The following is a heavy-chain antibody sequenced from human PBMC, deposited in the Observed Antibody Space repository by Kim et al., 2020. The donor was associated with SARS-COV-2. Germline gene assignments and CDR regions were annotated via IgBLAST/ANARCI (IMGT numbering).Heavy chain of an antibody. CDR2: ISAYNGNT. Sequence: ASVKVSCKASGYTFTSYGISWVRQAPGQGLEWMGWISAYNGNTNYAQKLQGRVTMTTDTSTSTAYMELRSLRSDDTAVYYCARVDHGGVVVPAAMIGNSPHYYYYYGMDVWGQGTTVTVSS. D-gene: IGHD2-2*01. V-gene: IGHV1-18*04. J-gene: IGHJ6*02. CDR3: ARVDHGGVVVPAAMIGNSPHYYYYYGMDV. CDR1: GYTFTSYG.